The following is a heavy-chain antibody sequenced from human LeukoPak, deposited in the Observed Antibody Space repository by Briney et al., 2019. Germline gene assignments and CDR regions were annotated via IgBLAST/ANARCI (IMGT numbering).Heavy chain of an antibody. Sequence: SETLSLTCTVSGDSISSYYWSWVRRPAGKGLEWIGRIHTSGSTNYNPSLSSRVTMSLATSKNQFSLKLSSVTAADTAVYYCGGSRDGYIDYWGQGTLVTVSS. CDR3: GGSRDGYIDY. J-gene: IGHJ4*02. D-gene: IGHD5-24*01. CDR2: IHTSGST. CDR1: GDSISSYY. V-gene: IGHV4-4*07.